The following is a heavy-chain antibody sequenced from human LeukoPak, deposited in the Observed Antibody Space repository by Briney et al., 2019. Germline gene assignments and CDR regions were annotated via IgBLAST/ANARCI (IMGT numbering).Heavy chain of an antibody. D-gene: IGHD3-22*01. CDR1: GFTGSNNY. Sequence: GGSLRLSCAASGFTGSNNYVSWVRQAPGMGLEWVSAIHSSGATCYADSVKGRFTISRDNSKNTLYLQMNSLRAEDTAVYYCARGGLTYYYDSSGYYANYWGQGTLVTVSS. CDR2: IHSSGAT. V-gene: IGHV3-66*03. J-gene: IGHJ4*02. CDR3: ARGGLTYYYDSSGYYANY.